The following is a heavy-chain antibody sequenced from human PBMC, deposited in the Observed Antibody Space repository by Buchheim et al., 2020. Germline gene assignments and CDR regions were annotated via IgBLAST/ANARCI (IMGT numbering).Heavy chain of an antibody. CDR3: AREWGATGNPFDY. V-gene: IGHV3-33*01. CDR1: GFTFSSYG. CDR2: IWYDGSNK. J-gene: IGHJ4*02. D-gene: IGHD1-26*01. Sequence: QVQLVESGGGVVQPGRSLRLSCAASGFTFSSYGMHWVRQAPGKGLEWVAVIWYDGSNKYYADSVKGRFTISRDNSKHTLYLQMNSLRAEDTAVYYCAREWGATGNPFDYWGQGTL.